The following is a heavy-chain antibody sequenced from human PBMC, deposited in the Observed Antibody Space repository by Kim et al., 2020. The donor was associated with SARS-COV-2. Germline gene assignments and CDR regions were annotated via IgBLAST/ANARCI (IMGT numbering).Heavy chain of an antibody. CDR2: IDWDDDK. D-gene: IGHD1-7*01. V-gene: IGHV2-70*11. J-gene: IGHJ6*03. CDR3: ARIRGIGTTRSQSYHYYMDV. Sequence: SGPTLVNPTQTLTLTCTFSGFSLLTRGVCVNWIRQPPGKALEWLARIDWDDDKYYNTSLKTRVTISKDTSKNQVVLTMTNMDPVDTATYYCARIRGIGTTRSQSYHYYMDVWGKGTPVTVSS. CDR1: GFSLLTRGVC.